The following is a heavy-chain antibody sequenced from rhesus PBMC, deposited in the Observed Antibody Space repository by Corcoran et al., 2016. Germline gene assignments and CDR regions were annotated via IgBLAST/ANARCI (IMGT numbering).Heavy chain of an antibody. D-gene: IGHD6S26*01. CDR3: ARRYSSGWSRYFDY. Sequence: QGTLKESGPALVKPTQTLPLPCTLSGFPISTSGMGVGWIRQHSRKPLEWLAPIYWDDDKRYNTSLKSRLTISKDTSKNQVVLAMTNMDPVDTATYYCARRYSSGWSRYFDYWGQGVLVTVSS. CDR2: IYWDDDK. CDR1: GFPISTSGMG. J-gene: IGHJ4*01. V-gene: IGHV2-1*01.